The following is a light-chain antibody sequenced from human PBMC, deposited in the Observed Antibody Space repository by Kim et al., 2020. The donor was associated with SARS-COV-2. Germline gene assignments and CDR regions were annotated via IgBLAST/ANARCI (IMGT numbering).Light chain of an antibody. CDR2: RGD. V-gene: IGLV1-47*01. CDR1: SSNLGKND. J-gene: IGLJ2*01. Sequence: QSVLTQPPSASGTPDQTVIISCSGRSSNLGKNDVYWYQHLPGRVPKLLISRGDQRPSGVPNRFSGSQSGTSASLVISGLRPEDTGDYYCASWDETLSGFVAFGGGTQLTVL. CDR3: ASWDETLSGFVA.